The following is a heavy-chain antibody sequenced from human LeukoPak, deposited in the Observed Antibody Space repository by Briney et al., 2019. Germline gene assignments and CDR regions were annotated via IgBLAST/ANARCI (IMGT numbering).Heavy chain of an antibody. Sequence: SVKVSCRTIGGRFKSYGFSWVRQAPGQGLEWMGGIIPIFDRPNYAQKFEGRVTITADKSTNTTYMEISSLTSDDTAVYYCARDAQWELRAFDVWGRGTMVIVSS. CDR2: IIPIFDRP. V-gene: IGHV1-69*06. CDR3: ARDAQWELRAFDV. J-gene: IGHJ3*01. CDR1: GGRFKSYG. D-gene: IGHD1-26*01.